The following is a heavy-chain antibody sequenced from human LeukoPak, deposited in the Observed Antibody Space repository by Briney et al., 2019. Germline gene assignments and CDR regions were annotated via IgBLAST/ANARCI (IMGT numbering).Heavy chain of an antibody. CDR1: GYTFTSYG. D-gene: IGHD5-24*01. CDR3: ARVKGGGYNYGAFDI. CDR2: INPNSGGT. J-gene: IGHJ3*02. Sequence: ASVKVSCKASGYTFTSYGISWVRQAPGQGLEWMGWINPNSGGTNYAQKFQGRVTMTRDTSISTAYMELSRLRSDDTAVYYCARVKGGGYNYGAFDIWGQGTMVTVSS. V-gene: IGHV1-2*02.